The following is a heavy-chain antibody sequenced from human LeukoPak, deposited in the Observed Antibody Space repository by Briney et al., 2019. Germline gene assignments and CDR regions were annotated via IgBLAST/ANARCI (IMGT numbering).Heavy chain of an antibody. CDR2: IYTSGST. D-gene: IGHD6-19*01. J-gene: IGHJ4*02. V-gene: IGHV4-61*02. CDR3: AGAPRLAVAGTHFDY. CDR1: GGSISSGSHY. Sequence: SETLSLACTVSGGSISSGSHYWSWIRQPAGKGLEWIGRIYTSGSTNYNPSLKSRVTISVDTSKNQFSLKLSSVTAADTAVYYCAGAPRLAVAGTHFDYWGQGTLVTVSS.